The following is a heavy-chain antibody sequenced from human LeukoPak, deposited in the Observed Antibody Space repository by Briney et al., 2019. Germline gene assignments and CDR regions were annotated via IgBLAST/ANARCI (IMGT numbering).Heavy chain of an antibody. CDR3: ARDRIDDSSGYYSYYYYYYMDV. CDR2: MNPKSGNT. D-gene: IGHD3-22*01. CDR1: GYTFTTYD. V-gene: IGHV1-8*03. Sequence: ASVKVSCKASGYTFTTYDINWVRQATGQGLEWMGWMNPKSGNTGYAQKFQGRVTITRNTSINTAYMELSSLRSEDTAVYYCARDRIDDSSGYYSYYYYYYMDVWGKGTTVSVSS. J-gene: IGHJ6*03.